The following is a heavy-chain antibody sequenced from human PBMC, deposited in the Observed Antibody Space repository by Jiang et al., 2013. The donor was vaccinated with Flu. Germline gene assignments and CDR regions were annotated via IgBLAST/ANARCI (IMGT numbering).Heavy chain of an antibody. Sequence: IGSIYYSESTYYNPSLKSRVTISVDTSRSQFSLILRSVTAADTAVYYCSRLGGDYDFWSGYYRYGMDVWGQGTTVTVSS. CDR2: IYYSEST. D-gene: IGHD3-3*01. CDR3: SRLGGDYDFWSGYYRYGMDV. V-gene: IGHV4-39*01. J-gene: IGHJ6*02.